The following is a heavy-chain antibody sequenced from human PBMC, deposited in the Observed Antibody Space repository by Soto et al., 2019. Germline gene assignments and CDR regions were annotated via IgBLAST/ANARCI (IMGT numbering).Heavy chain of an antibody. CDR2: IRSKAYGGTT. CDR1: GFTFGDYA. J-gene: IGHJ6*02. Sequence: TGGSLRLSCTASGFTFGDYAMSWFRQAPGKGLEWVGFIRSKAYGGTTEYAASVKGRFTISRDDSKSIAYLQMNSLKTEDTAVYYCTEAGYSSGWYYYYGMDVWGQGTTVTVSS. V-gene: IGHV3-49*03. CDR3: TEAGYSSGWYYYYGMDV. D-gene: IGHD6-19*01.